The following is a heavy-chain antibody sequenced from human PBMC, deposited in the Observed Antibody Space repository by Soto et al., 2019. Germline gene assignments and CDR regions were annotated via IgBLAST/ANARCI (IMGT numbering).Heavy chain of an antibody. CDR1: GGSMSSGDYY. CDR2: INYRGST. Sequence: QVQLQESGPGLVKPSQTLSLTCAVSGGSMSSGDYYWNWIRQHPEKGLEWIGYINYRGSTFYNPSLKSRVTISVDTSKNQFSLELTSVTAADTAMYYCARDAPGAAPYWGQGTLVTVSS. V-gene: IGHV4-31*11. CDR3: ARDAPGAAPY. J-gene: IGHJ4*02. D-gene: IGHD6-13*01.